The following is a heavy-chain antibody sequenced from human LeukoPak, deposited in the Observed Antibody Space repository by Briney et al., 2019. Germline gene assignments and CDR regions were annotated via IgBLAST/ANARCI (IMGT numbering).Heavy chain of an antibody. CDR1: GFTFSSYS. Sequence: GGSLRLSCAASGFTFSSYSMNWVRQAPGKGLEWVSSISSSSSYIYYADSVKGRFTISRDNAKNSLYLQMNSLRAEDTAVYYCATPLDYFDTSGYHQGGDWGQGTLVTVSS. J-gene: IGHJ4*02. CDR3: ATPLDYFDTSGYHQGGD. CDR2: ISSSSSYI. D-gene: IGHD3-22*01. V-gene: IGHV3-21*04.